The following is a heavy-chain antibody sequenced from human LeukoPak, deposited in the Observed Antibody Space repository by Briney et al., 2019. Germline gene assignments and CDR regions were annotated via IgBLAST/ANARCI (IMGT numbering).Heavy chain of an antibody. CDR3: AGGGPSGSYSLLTYYYYGMDV. Sequence: SVTVSCTASGGTFSIYAISWVRQAPGQGLEWMGGIIPIFGTANYAQKFQGRVTITADESTSTAYMELSSLRSEDTAVYYCAGGGPSGSYSLLTYYYYGMDVWGQGTTVTVSS. V-gene: IGHV1-69*13. CDR1: GGTFSIYA. CDR2: IIPIFGTA. D-gene: IGHD1-26*01. J-gene: IGHJ6*02.